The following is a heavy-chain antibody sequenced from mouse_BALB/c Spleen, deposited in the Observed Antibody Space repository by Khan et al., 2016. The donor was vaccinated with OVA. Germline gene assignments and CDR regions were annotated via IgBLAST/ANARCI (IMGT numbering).Heavy chain of an antibody. CDR1: GYTFTSYW. J-gene: IGHJ2*01. CDR3: ARGGITTGYFDY. D-gene: IGHD1-1*01. Sequence: VQLQQSGTELARPGASVKLSCKASGYTFTSYWMQWVKQRPGQGLEWIGAIYPGDGNTRYTQKFKGKATLTAAKSSSTAYMQLSSLASEDSAVYYCARGGITTGYFDYWGQGTTLTVSS. V-gene: IGHV1-87*01. CDR2: IYPGDGNT.